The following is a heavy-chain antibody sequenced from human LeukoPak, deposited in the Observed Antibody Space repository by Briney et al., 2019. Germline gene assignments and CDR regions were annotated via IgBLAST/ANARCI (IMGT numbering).Heavy chain of an antibody. Sequence: SETLSLTCAVYGGSFSGYYWSWIRQPPGKGLEWIGEINHSGSTNYNPSLKSRVTISVDTSNNQFSLKLSSVTAADTAVYYCARERSDAYTFDYWGQGTLVTVSS. J-gene: IGHJ4*02. D-gene: IGHD5-24*01. V-gene: IGHV4-34*01. CDR3: ARERSDAYTFDY. CDR1: GGSFSGYY. CDR2: INHSGST.